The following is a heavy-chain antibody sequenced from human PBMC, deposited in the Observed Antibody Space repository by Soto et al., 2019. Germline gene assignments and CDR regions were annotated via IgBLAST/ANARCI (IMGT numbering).Heavy chain of an antibody. CDR3: ARGEWQSLLYPLGY. CDR1: GFTFSAYS. CDR2: TSFDGNNK. D-gene: IGHD2-2*02. V-gene: IGHV3-30-3*01. Sequence: QVQLVESGGGVVQPGRSLRLSCAASGFTFSAYSMHWVRQAPGKAPEWVAVTSFDGNNKFFAESVKGRFTISRDNSKNTVYLQLNSLRAEDTAVDYCARGEWQSLLYPLGYWGQGTLVTVSS. J-gene: IGHJ4*02.